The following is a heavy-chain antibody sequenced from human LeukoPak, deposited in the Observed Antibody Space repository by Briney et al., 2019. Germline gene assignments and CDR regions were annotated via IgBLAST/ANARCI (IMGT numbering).Heavy chain of an antibody. CDR3: ARDEGIQTPINDY. CDR2: ISSGGTYK. Sequence: GGSLRLSCAASGFRFRSYAMHWVRQAPGKGLEWVSSISSGGTYKYYADSVKGRFTISRDNAKNSLYLQMNSLRAEDTAVYYCARDEGIQTPINDYWGQGTLVTVSS. D-gene: IGHD6-13*01. CDR1: GFRFRSYA. J-gene: IGHJ4*02. V-gene: IGHV3-21*01.